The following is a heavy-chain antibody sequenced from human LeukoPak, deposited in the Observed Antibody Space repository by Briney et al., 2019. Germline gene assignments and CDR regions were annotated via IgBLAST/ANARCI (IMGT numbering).Heavy chain of an antibody. J-gene: IGHJ4*02. V-gene: IGHV4-61*01. Sequence: PSGTLSPTCTVSGGSVSSGSYYWSWIRQPPGKGLEWIGYIFYSGSTNYNPSLKSRVTISIDTSQNQFSLRLTSVTAADTAVYYCARRIPTMVGFDYWGQGTLVTVSS. D-gene: IGHD3-10*01. CDR2: IFYSGST. CDR1: GGSVSSGSYY. CDR3: ARRIPTMVGFDY.